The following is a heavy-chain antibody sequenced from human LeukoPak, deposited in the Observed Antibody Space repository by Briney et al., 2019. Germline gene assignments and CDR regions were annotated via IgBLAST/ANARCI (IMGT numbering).Heavy chain of an antibody. V-gene: IGHV3-21*01. CDR1: GFTFSSYS. CDR3: ARGAPRGYSYGYSI. J-gene: IGHJ3*02. D-gene: IGHD5-18*01. CDR2: ISSSSSYI. Sequence: GGSLRLSCAASGFTFSSYSMNWVRQAPGKGLEWVSSISSSSSYIYYADSVKGRFTIPRDNAKNSLYLQMNSLRAEDTAVYYCARGAPRGYSYGYSIWGQGTMVTVSS.